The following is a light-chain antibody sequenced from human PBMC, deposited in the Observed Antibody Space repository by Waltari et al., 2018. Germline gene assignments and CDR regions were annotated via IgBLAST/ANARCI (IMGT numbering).Light chain of an antibody. Sequence: IVMTQSPESLAVSLGERATINCKSSQNILYTSNKKHYLAWYQQKPGQPPRLLIQWASTRQSGVPDRFSGSGSGTDFTLTISSLQAEDVAVYYCQQFYSPPLTFGGGTKVELK. V-gene: IGKV4-1*01. J-gene: IGKJ4*01. CDR3: QQFYSPPLT. CDR2: WAS. CDR1: QNILYTSNKKHY.